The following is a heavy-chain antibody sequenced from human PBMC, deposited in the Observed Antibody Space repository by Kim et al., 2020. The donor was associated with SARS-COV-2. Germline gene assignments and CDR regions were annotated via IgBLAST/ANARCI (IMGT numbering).Heavy chain of an antibody. D-gene: IGHD2-2*01. V-gene: IGHV3-33*01. CDR2: IWYDGSNT. CDR1: GFTFSRYG. J-gene: IGHJ4*02. CDR3: ARDDGKEDIVVVPAAI. Sequence: GSLRLSCAASGFTFSRYGMHWVRQVPGKGLEWVAVIWYDGSNTYYADSVKGRFTISRDNFKNTLYLQMNSLRAEDTAVYYCARDDGKEDIVVVPAAIWGQGTLVTVSS.